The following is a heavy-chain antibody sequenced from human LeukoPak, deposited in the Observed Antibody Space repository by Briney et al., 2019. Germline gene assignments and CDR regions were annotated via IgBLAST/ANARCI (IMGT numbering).Heavy chain of an antibody. V-gene: IGHV3-64*01. D-gene: IGHD6-19*01. J-gene: IGHJ4*02. CDR1: GGSISNNN. Sequence: ETLSLTCAVSGGSISNNNWWSWVRQAPGKGLEYVSSISTNGDSTYYANSVKDRFTISRDNSKNTLYLQMGSLRPEDMAVYYCARLGSGFDLDYWGQGTLVTVSS. CDR3: ARLGSGFDLDY. CDR2: ISTNGDST.